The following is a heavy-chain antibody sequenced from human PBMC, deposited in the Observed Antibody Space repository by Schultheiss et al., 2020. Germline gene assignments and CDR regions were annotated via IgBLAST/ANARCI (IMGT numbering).Heavy chain of an antibody. Sequence: SETLSLTCTVSGGSISSGGYYWSWIRQPPGKGLEWIGYIYYSGSTNYNPSLKSRVTISVDTSKNQFSLKLSSVTAADTAVYYCARQGATTVTDYYYYGMDVWGQGTTVTVSS. J-gene: IGHJ6*02. D-gene: IGHD4-11*01. CDR3: ARQGATTVTDYYYYGMDV. CDR2: IYYSGST. V-gene: IGHV4-61*08. CDR1: GGSISSGGYY.